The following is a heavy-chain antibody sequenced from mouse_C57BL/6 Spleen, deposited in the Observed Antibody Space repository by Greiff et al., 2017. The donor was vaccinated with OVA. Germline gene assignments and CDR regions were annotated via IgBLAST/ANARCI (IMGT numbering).Heavy chain of an antibody. V-gene: IGHV1-82*01. CDR3: ARDSSDSWFAY. CDR1: GYAFSSSW. D-gene: IGHD3-2*02. J-gene: IGHJ3*01. Sequence: VQLQQSGPELVKPGASVKISCKASGYAFSSSWMNWVKQRPGKGLEWIGRIHPGDGDTNYNGKFKGKATLTADKSSSTAYMQLSGLTSEDSAVYFCARDSSDSWFAYWGQGTLVTVSA. CDR2: IHPGDGDT.